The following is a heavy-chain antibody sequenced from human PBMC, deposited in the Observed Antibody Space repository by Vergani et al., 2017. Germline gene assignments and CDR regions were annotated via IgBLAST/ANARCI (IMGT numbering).Heavy chain of an antibody. Sequence: EVQLVQSGAEVKKPGESLKISCKGSGYSFTSYWIGWVRQMPGKGLEWMGIIYPGDSDTRYSPSFQGQVTISADKSISTAYLQWSSLKASDTAMYYCARGEXGKGYYYDSSGYYLQNYWGQGTLVTVSS. CDR1: GYSFTSYW. D-gene: IGHD3-22*01. CDR3: ARGEXGKGYYYDSSGYYLQNY. CDR2: IYPGDSDT. V-gene: IGHV5-51*01. J-gene: IGHJ4*02.